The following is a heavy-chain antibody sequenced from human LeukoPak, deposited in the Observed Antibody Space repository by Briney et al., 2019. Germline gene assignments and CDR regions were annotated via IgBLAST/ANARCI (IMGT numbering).Heavy chain of an antibody. CDR2: IIPIFGTA. CDR3: ARGSLASRSSSWDLEGT. CDR1: AGTFSIYA. Sequence: SVTVSCKASAGTFSIYAISWVRQAPGQGLEWMGGIIPIFGTANYAQKFQGRVTITADESTSTAYMELSSLRSEDTAVYYCARGSLASRSSSWDLEGTWGQGTLVTVSS. J-gene: IGHJ4*02. V-gene: IGHV1-69*13. D-gene: IGHD6-13*01.